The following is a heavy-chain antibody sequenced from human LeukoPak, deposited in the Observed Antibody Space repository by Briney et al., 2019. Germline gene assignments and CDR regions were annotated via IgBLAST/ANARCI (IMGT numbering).Heavy chain of an antibody. CDR2: MNPNSGNT. Sequence: GASVKVSCKASGYTFTSYDINWVGQATGQGGEWMGWMNPNSGNTGYAQKFQGRVTINRNTYKSTVYMELSSLRSEDTAVYYCARVGVIGSPYYYYMDVWGKGTTVTVSS. CDR1: GYTFTSYD. J-gene: IGHJ6*03. CDR3: ARVGVIGSPYYYYMDV. D-gene: IGHD3-22*01. V-gene: IGHV1-8*03.